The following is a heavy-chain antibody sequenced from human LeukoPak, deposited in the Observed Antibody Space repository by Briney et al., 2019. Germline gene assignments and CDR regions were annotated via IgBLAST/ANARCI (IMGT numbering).Heavy chain of an antibody. CDR1: GFTFDDYG. D-gene: IGHD2-15*01. V-gene: IGHV3-9*01. CDR2: ISWNSGDI. CDR3: AKSCSGGACPIDY. Sequence: PGGSLRLSCAASGFTFDDYGMHWVRQTPGKGLEWVSHISWNSGDIDYADSVKGRFTISRDNAKNSLYLQMNTLRTEDTALYYCAKSCSGGACPIDYWGQGTLVTVS. J-gene: IGHJ4*02.